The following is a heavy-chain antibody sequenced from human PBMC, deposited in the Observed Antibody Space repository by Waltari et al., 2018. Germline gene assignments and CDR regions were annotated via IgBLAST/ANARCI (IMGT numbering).Heavy chain of an antibody. CDR2: VDPEDGKT. D-gene: IGHD3-10*01. Sequence: EVQLVQSGAEVKKPGATVKLSCKASGYTFIDYYMHWVQQAPGKGLEWMGRVDPEDGKTIYAESFQGRVTLTADRSTDTAYMELSSLKSDDTAVYSCAAVSGSAPFDYWGQGTLLTVSS. CDR1: GYTFIDYY. J-gene: IGHJ4*02. CDR3: AAVSGSAPFDY. V-gene: IGHV1-69-2*01.